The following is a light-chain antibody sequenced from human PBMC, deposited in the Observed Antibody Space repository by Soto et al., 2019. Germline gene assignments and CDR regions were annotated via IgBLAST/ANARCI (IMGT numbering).Light chain of an antibody. CDR3: QQANSLPLT. CDR1: QGISSL. V-gene: IGKV1-12*01. CDR2: TAS. J-gene: IGKJ4*01. Sequence: DIQMTHSPSSESASVGDRVTIPWRASQGISSLLAWYQQKPGKAPNLLIHTASSLQSGVPSRFSGSGSGTDFTLTSSSLQHEYFATSYCQQANSLPLTFGGGTKVEIK.